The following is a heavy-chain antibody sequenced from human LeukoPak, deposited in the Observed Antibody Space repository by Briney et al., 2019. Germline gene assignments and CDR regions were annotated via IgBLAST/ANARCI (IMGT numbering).Heavy chain of an antibody. CDR2: ISGSGGST. J-gene: IGHJ4*02. CDR1: GFTFSSYA. CDR3: AKDLYSSGWHDGDY. D-gene: IGHD6-19*01. Sequence: RPGGSLRLSCAASGFTFSSYAMSWVRQAPGKGLEWVSAISGSGGSTYYADSVKGRFTISRDNSKNMLYLQMNSLRAEDTAVYYCAKDLYSSGWHDGDYWGQGTLVTVSS. V-gene: IGHV3-23*01.